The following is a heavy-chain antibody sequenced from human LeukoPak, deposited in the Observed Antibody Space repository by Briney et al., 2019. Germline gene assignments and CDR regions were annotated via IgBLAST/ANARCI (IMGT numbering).Heavy chain of an antibody. J-gene: IGHJ4*02. Sequence: SGTLSLTCAVSGVSISGSNWWSWVRQSPGKGLEWIGEIYHRGSTNYNPSLKSRVIISVDKSKNQFSLKLSSVTAADTAMYYCAIDRRASGSYYADWGQGTLDTVSS. D-gene: IGHD1-26*01. CDR3: AIDRRASGSYYAD. CDR2: IYHRGST. CDR1: GVSISGSNW. V-gene: IGHV4-4*02.